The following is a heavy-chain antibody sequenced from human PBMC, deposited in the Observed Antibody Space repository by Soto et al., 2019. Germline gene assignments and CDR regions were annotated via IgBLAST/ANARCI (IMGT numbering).Heavy chain of an antibody. J-gene: IGHJ6*03. CDR2: INHSGST. V-gene: IGHV4-34*01. CDR1: GGSFSGYY. Sequence: PSETLSLTCAVYGGSFSGYYWSWIRQPPGKGLEWIGEINHSGSTNYNPSLESRVTISVDTSKNQFSLKLSSVTAADTAVYYCARGDCTNGLCPMDVWGKGTTVTVSS. D-gene: IGHD2-8*01. CDR3: ARGDCTNGLCPMDV.